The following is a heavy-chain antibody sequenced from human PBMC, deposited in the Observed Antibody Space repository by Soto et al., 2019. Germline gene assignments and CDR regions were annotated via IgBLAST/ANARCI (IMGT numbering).Heavy chain of an antibody. CDR3: ARVRSGNYFYYGLDV. Sequence: GSLRLSCAASGFTVSSNYMSWVRQAPGKGLEWVSVIYSGGSTNYADSVKGRFTISRDISKNTVYFQMNSLRAEDTAVYYCARVRSGNYFYYGLDVWGQGTTVTVSS. V-gene: IGHV3-53*01. CDR2: IYSGGST. D-gene: IGHD1-26*01. J-gene: IGHJ6*02. CDR1: GFTVSSNY.